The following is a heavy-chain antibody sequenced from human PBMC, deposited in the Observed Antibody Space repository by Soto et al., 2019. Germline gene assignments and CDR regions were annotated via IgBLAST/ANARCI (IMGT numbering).Heavy chain of an antibody. D-gene: IGHD5-12*01. Sequence: SETLSLTCTVSGGSINTFYWSWVRQPAGKGLEWIGRIFSSGSTSFNPSLESRVAMSVDTSKNHFSLNLSSVTAADMAVYYCAREGSYSAYNFAHGIQLWYFDFWGPVALVTVSS. CDR1: GGSINTFY. CDR2: IFSSGST. J-gene: IGHJ4*02. CDR3: AREGSYSAYNFAHGIQLWYFDF. V-gene: IGHV4-4*07.